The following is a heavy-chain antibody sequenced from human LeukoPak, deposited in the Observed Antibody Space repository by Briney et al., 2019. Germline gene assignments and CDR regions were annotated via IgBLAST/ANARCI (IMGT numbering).Heavy chain of an antibody. CDR3: ARVRTYYDILTGSNDY. CDR2: ISYDGSNK. Sequence: PGGSLRLSCAASGFTFSSYAMHWVRQAPGKGLEWVAVISYDGSNKYYADSVKGRFTISRDNAKNSLYLQMNSLRAEDTAVYYCARVRTYYDILTGSNDYWGQGTLVTVSS. V-gene: IGHV3-30-3*01. CDR1: GFTFSSYA. D-gene: IGHD3-9*01. J-gene: IGHJ4*02.